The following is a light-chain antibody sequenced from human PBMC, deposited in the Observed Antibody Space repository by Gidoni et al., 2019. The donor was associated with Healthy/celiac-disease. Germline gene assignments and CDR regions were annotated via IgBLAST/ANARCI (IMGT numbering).Light chain of an antibody. CDR1: PSISSW. Sequence: DIQMTPSPSTLSASVGDRVTITCRASPSISSWLAWYQQKPGKAPKLLIYKASSLESGVPSRCSGRGSGTEFTLTISSLQHDDVATYYCQQYNSYSWTFGQGTKVEIK. V-gene: IGKV1-5*03. CDR3: QQYNSYSWT. J-gene: IGKJ1*01. CDR2: KAS.